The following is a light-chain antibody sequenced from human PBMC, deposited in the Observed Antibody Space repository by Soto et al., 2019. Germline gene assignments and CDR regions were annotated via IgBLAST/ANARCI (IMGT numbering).Light chain of an antibody. CDR1: QSVSSY. CDR2: DAS. Sequence: EIVLTQSPATLSLYPGERATLSCRASQSVSSYLAWYQQKPGQAPRLLIYDASNRATGIPARFSGSGSGTDFILTISRLEPEDFAVYYCQQRSNWPSITFGQGTRLEIK. J-gene: IGKJ5*01. V-gene: IGKV3-11*01. CDR3: QQRSNWPSIT.